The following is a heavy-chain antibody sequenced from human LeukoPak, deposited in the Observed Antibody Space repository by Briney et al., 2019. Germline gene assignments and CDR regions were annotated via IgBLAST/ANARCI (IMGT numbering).Heavy chain of an antibody. CDR3: ASISDLLFYFDS. CDR2: IYTGGNT. CDR1: GFTFSHYS. J-gene: IGHJ4*02. V-gene: IGHV3-66*01. Sequence: GGSLRLSCAASGFTFSHYSLNWVRQAPGKGLEWVSLIYTGGNTYHADSVRGRFTLSRDNSKNTVYLQMNSLRVEDTAMYYCASISDLLFYFDSWGQGTLVTVSS.